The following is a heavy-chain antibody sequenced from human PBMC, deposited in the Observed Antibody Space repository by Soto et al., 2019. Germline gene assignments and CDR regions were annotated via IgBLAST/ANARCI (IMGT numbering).Heavy chain of an antibody. CDR2: INGGNGNT. D-gene: IGHD5-12*01. Sequence: QVQLVQSGAEVKKPGASVKVSCEASGYTFPNYAIHWVRQAPGQGLEWMGWINGGNGNTKYSQKFQGRGTITRDTSATTAYMELSSLRSEDTAVYYCASTRKGNSGYDYYFYGMDVWGQGTTVTVSS. CDR1: GYTFPNYA. CDR3: ASTRKGNSGYDYYFYGMDV. V-gene: IGHV1-3*01. J-gene: IGHJ6*02.